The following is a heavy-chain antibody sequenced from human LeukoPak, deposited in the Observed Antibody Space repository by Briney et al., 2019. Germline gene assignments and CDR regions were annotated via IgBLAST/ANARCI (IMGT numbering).Heavy chain of an antibody. CDR2: IYYGGSA. CDR3: ARAGGSYWFDY. J-gene: IGHJ4*02. Sequence: SETLSLTCTVSGGSIRSYYWSWIRQPPGKGLEWIGYIYYGGSANYNPSLKSRVTISVDTSKNQFSLNLSSVTAADTAVYYCARAGGSYWFDYWGQGTLVTVSS. V-gene: IGHV4-59*01. CDR1: GGSIRSYY. D-gene: IGHD1-26*01.